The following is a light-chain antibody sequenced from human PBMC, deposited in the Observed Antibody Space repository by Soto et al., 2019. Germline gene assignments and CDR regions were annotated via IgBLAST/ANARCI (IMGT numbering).Light chain of an antibody. Sequence: EIVMTQSPATLSVSPGERATLSCRASQSVSSNLAWYQQKPGQTPKLLIYGASTRATGIPARFSGSGSGTEVTLTISSLQSEDFAVYYCQQYNVWPLTFGGGTKVEFK. CDR1: QSVSSN. J-gene: IGKJ4*01. V-gene: IGKV3-15*01. CDR3: QQYNVWPLT. CDR2: GAS.